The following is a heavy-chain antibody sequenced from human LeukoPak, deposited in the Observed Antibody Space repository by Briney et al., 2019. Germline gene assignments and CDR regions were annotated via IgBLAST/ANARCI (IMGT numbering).Heavy chain of an antibody. V-gene: IGHV3-48*03. J-gene: IGHJ3*02. Sequence: GGSLRLSCAASXFXXSXXXXXXVXXXPGXXXXXVXXIXXXGSTXYYADXVKGRFTISRDNAKNSLYLQMNSLRAEDTAVYYXAXDSGRNYRGAFDIWGQGTMVTVSS. CDR1: XFXXSXXX. CDR3: AXDSGRNYRGAFDI. CDR2: IXXXGSTX. D-gene: IGHD4-23*01.